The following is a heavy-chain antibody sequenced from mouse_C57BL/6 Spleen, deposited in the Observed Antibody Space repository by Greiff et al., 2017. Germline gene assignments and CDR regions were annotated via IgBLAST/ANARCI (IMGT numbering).Heavy chain of an antibody. CDR3: TSSTMVTPAWFAY. J-gene: IGHJ3*01. D-gene: IGHD2-1*01. V-gene: IGHV1-15*01. CDR2: IDPETGGT. Sequence: LVESGAELVRPGASVTLSCKASGYTFTDYEMHWVKQTPVHGLEWIGAIDPETGGTAYNQKFKGKAILTADKSSSTAYMELRSLTSEDSAVYYCTSSTMVTPAWFAYWGQGTLVTVSA. CDR1: GYTFTDYE.